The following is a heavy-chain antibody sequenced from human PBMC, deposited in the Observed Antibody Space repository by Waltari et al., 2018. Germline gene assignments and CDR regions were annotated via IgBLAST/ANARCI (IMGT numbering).Heavy chain of an antibody. CDR1: GGTFSSYT. CDR3: ARDTYSWNDDGYYYYGMDV. J-gene: IGHJ6*02. V-gene: IGHV1-69*08. CDR2: IIPILGIA. D-gene: IGHD1-1*01. Sequence: QVQLVQSGAEVKKPGSSVKVSCKASGGTFSSYTISWVRQAPGQGLEWMGRIIPILGIANYAQKFQGRVTITADKSTSTAYMELSSLRSEDTAVYYCARDTYSWNDDGYYYYGMDVWGQGTTVTVSS.